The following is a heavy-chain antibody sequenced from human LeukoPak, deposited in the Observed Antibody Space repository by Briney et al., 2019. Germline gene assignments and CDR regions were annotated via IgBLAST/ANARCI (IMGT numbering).Heavy chain of an antibody. Sequence: ASLKVSCKVSGNTLTDFSMHWVRQAPGKGLEWMGGLNREGDEAIYAPHFQGRVSVTEDTSTDTAYMELSNLRSEDTAVYYCATLDSYYDNSGRPLLPDWGQGTLVTVSS. CDR3: ATLDSYYDNSGRPLLPD. CDR1: GNTLTDFS. J-gene: IGHJ4*02. CDR2: LNREGDEA. D-gene: IGHD3-22*01. V-gene: IGHV1-24*01.